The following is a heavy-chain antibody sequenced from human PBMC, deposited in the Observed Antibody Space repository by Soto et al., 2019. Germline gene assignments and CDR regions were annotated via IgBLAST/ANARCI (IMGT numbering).Heavy chain of an antibody. CDR3: AHRHEDGGTVTTSWVY. J-gene: IGHJ4*02. CDR2: IYWDGDK. D-gene: IGHD4-17*01. CDR1: GFSLSSRGVG. V-gene: IGHV2-5*02. Sequence: QITLKESGPTLVRPTQTLTLTCTFSGFSLSSRGVGVGWIRQPPGKALEWLALIYWDGDKRYSPSLKSRLTITQDTSKNQVVLTMTNMDPVDTATYYCAHRHEDGGTVTTSWVYWGQGTLVTVSS.